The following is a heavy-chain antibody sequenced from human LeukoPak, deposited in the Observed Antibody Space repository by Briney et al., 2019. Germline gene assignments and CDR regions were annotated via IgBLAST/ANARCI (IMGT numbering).Heavy chain of an antibody. CDR2: INPSGGST. V-gene: IGHV1-46*01. CDR1: GYTFTTYF. Sequence: ASVKVSCKASGYTFTTYFIHWVRQAPGPGLEWMGVINPSGGSTSYAQNFQGRLTMTRDTSTSTVYMELSSLRSEDTALYYCARPNYYGSESYSFDYWGQGTLVTVSS. J-gene: IGHJ4*02. D-gene: IGHD3-10*01. CDR3: ARPNYYGSESYSFDY.